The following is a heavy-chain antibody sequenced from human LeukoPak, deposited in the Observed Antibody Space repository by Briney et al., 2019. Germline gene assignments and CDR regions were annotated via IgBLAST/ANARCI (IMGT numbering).Heavy chain of an antibody. CDR1: GYTFTSYD. CDR2: MNPNSGNT. CDR3: VRGSARRGEFDI. V-gene: IGHV1-8*01. D-gene: IGHD3-10*01. J-gene: IGHJ3*02. Sequence: ASVKVSCNASGYTFTSYDINWGRQATGQGLEWMGWMNPNSGNTGYAQKFQGRVTMTRNTSMSTAYMELSSLRSEDTAVYYCVRGSARRGEFDIWGQGTMVTVSS.